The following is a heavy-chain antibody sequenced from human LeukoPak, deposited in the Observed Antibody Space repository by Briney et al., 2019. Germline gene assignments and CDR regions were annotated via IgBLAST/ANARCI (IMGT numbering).Heavy chain of an antibody. Sequence: GGSLRLSCAASGFIFSRYWMSWVRQTPGKGLEWVASINQDETAKLYVDSVKGRFTISRDNAKNSLFLQMNSLRAEDTAVYYCARRSRDGWYFDYWGQGTLVTVSS. CDR1: GFIFSRYW. CDR3: ARRSRDGWYFDY. J-gene: IGHJ4*02. V-gene: IGHV3-7*01. CDR2: INQDETAK. D-gene: IGHD5-24*01.